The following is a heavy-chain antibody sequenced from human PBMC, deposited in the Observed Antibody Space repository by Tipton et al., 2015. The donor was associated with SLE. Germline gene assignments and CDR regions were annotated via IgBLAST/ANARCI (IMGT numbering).Heavy chain of an antibody. V-gene: IGHV3-48*01. D-gene: IGHD3-22*01. J-gene: IGHJ3*02. CDR3: ARQPRDSSGYYFDVLDI. CDR2: ISSSSSTI. Sequence: SLRLSCAASGFTFSSYSMNWVRQAPGKGLEWVSYISSSSSTIYYADSVKGRFTISRDNAKNSLYLQMNSLRAEDTAVYYCARQPRDSSGYYFDVLDIWGQGTMVTFSS. CDR1: GFTFSSYS.